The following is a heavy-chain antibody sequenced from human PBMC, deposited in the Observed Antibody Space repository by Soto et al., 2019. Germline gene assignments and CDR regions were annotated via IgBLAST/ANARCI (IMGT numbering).Heavy chain of an antibody. CDR2: ISYDGCNN. Sequence: QVQLVESGGGVVQPGRSLRLSCAASGFTFSSYAMHWVRQAPGKGLEWVAVISYDGCNNYYVDSVKGRFTKSRDNSKNTLYLQINSLRAEDTAVYYCARRRDFWSGAPPYYDDGMDVWGQGTTVTVSS. CDR3: ARRRDFWSGAPPYYDDGMDV. J-gene: IGHJ6*02. CDR1: GFTFSSYA. D-gene: IGHD3-3*01. V-gene: IGHV3-30-3*01.